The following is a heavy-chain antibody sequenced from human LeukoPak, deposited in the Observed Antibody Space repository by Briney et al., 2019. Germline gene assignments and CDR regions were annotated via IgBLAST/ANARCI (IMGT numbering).Heavy chain of an antibody. CDR3: ARGVPEYYDFWSGYFYYFAY. J-gene: IGHJ4*01. CDR2: IYYSGST. Sequence: SETLSLTCTVSGGSISSYYWSWIRQPPGKGLEWIGYIYYSGSTNYNPSLKSRVTISVDTSKNQFSLKLTSVTAADTAVYYCARGVPEYYDFWSGYFYYFAYWGHGIPVTVSS. V-gene: IGHV4-59*12. CDR1: GGSISSYY. D-gene: IGHD3-3*01.